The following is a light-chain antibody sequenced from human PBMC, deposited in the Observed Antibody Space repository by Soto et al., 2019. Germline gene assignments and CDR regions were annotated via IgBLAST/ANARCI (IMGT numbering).Light chain of an antibody. J-gene: IGKJ5*01. V-gene: IGKV3-20*01. CDR3: QQYRISPPNT. CDR1: QSVGSSY. CDR2: AAS. Sequence: EIVLTQSPGTLSLSPGERATLSCRASQSVGSSYLAWYQQKPGQAPRLLIYAASSRATGIPDRFSGSGSGTDFTLTISRLEPEDFAVYYCQQYRISPPNTFGQGTRLEIK.